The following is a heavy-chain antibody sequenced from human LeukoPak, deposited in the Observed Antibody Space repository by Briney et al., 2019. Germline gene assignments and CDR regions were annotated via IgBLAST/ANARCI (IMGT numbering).Heavy chain of an antibody. Sequence: SETLSLTCTVSGGSISSSSYYWGWIRQPPGKGLEWIGSIYYSGSTYYNPSLKSRVTISVDTSKNQFSLKLSSVTAADTAVYYCARDSALLDYWGQGTLVTVSS. CDR1: GGSISSSSYY. D-gene: IGHD1-26*01. CDR2: IYYSGST. J-gene: IGHJ4*02. CDR3: ARDSALLDY. V-gene: IGHV4-39*07.